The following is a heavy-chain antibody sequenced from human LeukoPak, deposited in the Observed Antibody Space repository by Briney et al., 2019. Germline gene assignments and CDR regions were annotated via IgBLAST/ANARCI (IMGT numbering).Heavy chain of an antibody. CDR3: TRDGLHTAHFDY. CDR1: GFTFITYT. D-gene: IGHD5-18*01. V-gene: IGHV3-48*02. CDR2: ISNSRDV. Sequence: GGSLRLSCAASGFTFITYTMNWVRQAPGKGLEWVSTISNSRDVHYSDSVKGRFTISRDNARNSLYLQMNSLRDEDTAVYYCTRDGLHTAHFDYWGQGTLVSVSS. J-gene: IGHJ4*02.